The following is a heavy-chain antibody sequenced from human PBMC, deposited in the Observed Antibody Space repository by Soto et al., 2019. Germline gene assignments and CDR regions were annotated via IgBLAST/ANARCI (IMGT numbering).Heavy chain of an antibody. CDR1: GFTFSSYG. J-gene: IGHJ4*02. CDR3: AKDRWERLLLDY. Sequence: QVQLVESGGGVVQPGRSLRLSCAASGFTFSSYGMHWVRQAPGKGLEWVAVISYDGSNKYYADSVKGRFTISRDNSKNTLYLQMNSLRAEDTAVYYCAKDRWERLLLDYWGQGTLVTVSS. V-gene: IGHV3-30*18. CDR2: ISYDGSNK. D-gene: IGHD1-26*01.